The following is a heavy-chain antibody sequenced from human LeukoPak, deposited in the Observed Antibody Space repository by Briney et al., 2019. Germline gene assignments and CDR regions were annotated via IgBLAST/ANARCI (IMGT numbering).Heavy chain of an antibody. CDR1: GGSISSSSYY. CDR2: IYYSGST. CDR3: ARAPTYLRAPLFDY. Sequence: SETLSLTCTVSGGSISSSSYYWSWIRQPPGKGLEWIGYIYYSGSTNYNPSLKSRVTISVDTSKNQFSLKLSSVTAADTAVYYCARAPTYLRAPLFDYWGQGTLVTVSS. J-gene: IGHJ4*02. D-gene: IGHD3-10*01. V-gene: IGHV4-61*01.